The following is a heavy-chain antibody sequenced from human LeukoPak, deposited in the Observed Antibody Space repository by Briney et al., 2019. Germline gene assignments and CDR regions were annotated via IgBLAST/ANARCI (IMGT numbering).Heavy chain of an antibody. CDR2: ISGSGAGT. CDR1: GITFSSHA. V-gene: IGHV3-23*01. CDR3: AKLGGYCSGGSCYDFDY. Sequence: GGSLRLSCAASGITFSSHAMSWVRQAPGKGLEWVSAISGSGAGTYYADSVKGRFTISRDNSKNTLYLQMNSLRAEDTATYYCAKLGGYCSGGSCYDFDYWGQGTLVTVSS. D-gene: IGHD2-15*01. J-gene: IGHJ4*02.